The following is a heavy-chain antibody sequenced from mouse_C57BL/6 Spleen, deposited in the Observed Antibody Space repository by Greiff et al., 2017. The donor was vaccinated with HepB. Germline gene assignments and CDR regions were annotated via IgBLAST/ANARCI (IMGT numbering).Heavy chain of an antibody. CDR2: IYPGDGDT. J-gene: IGHJ2*01. V-gene: IGHV1-80*01. CDR1: GYAFSSYW. D-gene: IGHD1-1*01. CDR3: ARSYYYGSSYFDY. Sequence: VQLQQSGAELVKPGASVKISCKASGYAFSSYWMNWVKQRPGKGLEWIGQIYPGDGDTNYNGKFKGKATLTADKSSSTAYMQLSSLTSEDSAVYVCARSYYYGSSYFDYWGQGTTLTVSS.